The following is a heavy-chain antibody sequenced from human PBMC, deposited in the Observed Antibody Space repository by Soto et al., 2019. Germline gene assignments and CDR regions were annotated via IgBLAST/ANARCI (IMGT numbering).Heavy chain of an antibody. V-gene: IGHV6-1*01. D-gene: IGHD1-1*01. CDR1: GDSVSSISAA. CDR2: TYYRPKWSN. Sequence: QVQLQQSGPGLVKPSQTLSLTCAISGDSVSSISAAWNWIRQSPSRGLEWLGRTYYRPKWSNDYAESVKSLICINADTSKNQYSLQLNSVTPEDTAVYYCARDPPTTIDTFDIWGQGTMVTVSS. J-gene: IGHJ3*02. CDR3: ARDPPTTIDTFDI.